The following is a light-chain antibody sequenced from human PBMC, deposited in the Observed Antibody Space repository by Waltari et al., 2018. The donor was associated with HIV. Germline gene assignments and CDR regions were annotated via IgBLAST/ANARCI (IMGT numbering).Light chain of an antibody. CDR2: DTT. V-gene: IGLV7-46*01. J-gene: IGLJ2*01. Sequence: QAVVTQEPSLTVSPGGTVTLTCASRTGAVTSDHCPYWFQRRPGQAPKTLIYDTTNRHSWTPARFSGSLLGGKAALTLSGAQFEDEADYFCLLSFNGVVVFGGGTTLTVL. CDR1: TGAVTSDHC. CDR3: LLSFNGVVV.